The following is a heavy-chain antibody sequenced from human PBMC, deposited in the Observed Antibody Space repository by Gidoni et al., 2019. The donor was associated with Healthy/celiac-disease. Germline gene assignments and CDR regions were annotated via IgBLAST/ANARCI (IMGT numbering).Heavy chain of an antibody. V-gene: IGHV3-23*01. Sequence: EVQLLESGGGWVQPGGSGRLSCAGDGITFSSYAMSWVRQAPGKGLEWVSAIRGSGSSPSYADSVKGRFPISRDNSKTTLYLQMHRLRAEDTAVYYCACGQKGLFDYWGQGTLVTVSS. CDR2: IRGSGSSP. J-gene: IGHJ4*02. CDR3: ACGQKGLFDY. CDR1: GITFSSYA.